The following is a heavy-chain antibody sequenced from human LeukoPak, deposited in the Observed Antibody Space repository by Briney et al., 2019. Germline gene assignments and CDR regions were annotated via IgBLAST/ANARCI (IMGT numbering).Heavy chain of an antibody. CDR3: ARDRPAIQNDYGDYIFDY. J-gene: IGHJ4*02. CDR2: ISYDGSNK. Sequence: PGGSLRLSCAASGFTFSSYAMHWVRQAPGKGLEWVAVISYDGSNKYYADSVKGRFTISRDNSKNTLYLQMNSLRAEDTAVYYCARDRPAIQNDYGDYIFDYWGQGTLVTVSS. D-gene: IGHD4-17*01. V-gene: IGHV3-30*04. CDR1: GFTFSSYA.